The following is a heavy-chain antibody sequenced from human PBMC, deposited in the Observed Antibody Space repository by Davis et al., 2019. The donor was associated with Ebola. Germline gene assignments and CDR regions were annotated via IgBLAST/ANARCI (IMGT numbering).Heavy chain of an antibody. V-gene: IGHV4-30-4*01. CDR2: IHDSGSS. D-gene: IGHD3-3*02. Sequence: MPSETLSLTCTVSGDSVSSSNYYWSWIRQPPGKGLEWLGYIHDSGSSWFPPSLKSRIVMSMGRSKNQFSLTVNSVTAADTAVYFCARKSGIYKTGIFDYWGQGALVTVSS. CDR3: ARKSGIYKTGIFDY. CDR1: GDSVSSSNYY. J-gene: IGHJ4*02.